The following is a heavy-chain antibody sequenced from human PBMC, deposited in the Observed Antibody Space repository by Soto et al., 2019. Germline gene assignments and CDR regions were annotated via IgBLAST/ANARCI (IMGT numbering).Heavy chain of an antibody. CDR3: ARIAAAGDYYYYGMDV. J-gene: IGHJ6*02. CDR2: ISSSSSTI. D-gene: IGHD6-13*01. Sequence: GGSLRLSCAASGFTFSSHSMNWVRQAPGKGLEWVSYISSSSSTIYYADSVKGRFTISRDNAKNSLYLQMNSLRDEDTAVYYCARIAAAGDYYYYGMDVWGQGTTVTVSS. CDR1: GFTFSSHS. V-gene: IGHV3-48*02.